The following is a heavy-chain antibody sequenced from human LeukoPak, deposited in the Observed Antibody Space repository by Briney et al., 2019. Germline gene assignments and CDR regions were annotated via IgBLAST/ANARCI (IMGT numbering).Heavy chain of an antibody. Sequence: SETLSLTYTVSGVYISSGEYYWSWVRPPPGKGLEWIGYIYYSGSTYYNPSLKSRVTISVDTSKNQFSVKLSSVTAADTAVYYCARDSDSSGFYFDYWGQGTLVTVSS. V-gene: IGHV4-30-4*01. J-gene: IGHJ4*02. D-gene: IGHD3-22*01. CDR3: ARDSDSSGFYFDY. CDR1: GVYISSGEYY. CDR2: IYYSGST.